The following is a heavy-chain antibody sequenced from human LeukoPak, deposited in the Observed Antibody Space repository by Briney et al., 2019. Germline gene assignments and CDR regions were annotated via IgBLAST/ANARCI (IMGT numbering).Heavy chain of an antibody. Sequence: SETLSLTCTVSGYSISSGYYWGWIRQPPGKGLEWIGSIYHSGSTYYNPSLKSRVTISVDTSKNQFSLKLSSVTAADTAVYYCARDKTGWYLFDYWGQGTLVTVSS. D-gene: IGHD6-19*01. CDR1: GYSISSGYY. V-gene: IGHV4-38-2*02. CDR2: IYHSGST. CDR3: ARDKTGWYLFDY. J-gene: IGHJ4*02.